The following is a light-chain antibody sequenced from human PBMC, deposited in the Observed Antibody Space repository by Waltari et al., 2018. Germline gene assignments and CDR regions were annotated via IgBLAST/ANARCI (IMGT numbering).Light chain of an antibody. J-gene: IGKJ4*01. Sequence: DIQMSQSPSSLSASVGDRVTITCRTSQDIRSFLNWYQQKSGNAPKLLIYSTKNLASGVPSRFSGRGSGTEFTLTISSLQPEDFATYDCQQGYVVPLAFGGGTKVGIK. V-gene: IGKV1-39*01. CDR1: QDIRSF. CDR2: STK. CDR3: QQGYVVPLA.